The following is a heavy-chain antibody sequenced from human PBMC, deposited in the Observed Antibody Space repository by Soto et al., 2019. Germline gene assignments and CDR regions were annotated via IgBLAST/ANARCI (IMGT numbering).Heavy chain of an antibody. J-gene: IGHJ4*02. Sequence: GGSLRLSCAASGFTVSSNYMSWVRQAPGKGLEWVSVIYSGGSTFYADSVKGRFTISRDNSKDMVYLQMNRMRAGDTAVYYCAREWPHLDCWGQGTLVTVSS. CDR2: IYSGGST. CDR1: GFTVSSNY. V-gene: IGHV3-53*01. CDR3: AREWPHLDC.